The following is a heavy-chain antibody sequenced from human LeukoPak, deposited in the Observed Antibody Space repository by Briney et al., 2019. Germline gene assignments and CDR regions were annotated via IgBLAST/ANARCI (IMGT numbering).Heavy chain of an antibody. CDR2: IYHSGST. V-gene: IGHV4-38-2*01. CDR1: HYSISSNYY. J-gene: IGHJ4*02. D-gene: IGHD3-10*01. Sequence: PSETLSLTCAVSHYSISSNYYWGWIRQPPGKGLEWIGSIYHSGSTYYNPSLKSRVTISVDTSKNQFSLKLSSVTAADTAVYYCARAGSPRSFDYWGQGTLVTVSS. CDR3: ARAGSPRSFDY.